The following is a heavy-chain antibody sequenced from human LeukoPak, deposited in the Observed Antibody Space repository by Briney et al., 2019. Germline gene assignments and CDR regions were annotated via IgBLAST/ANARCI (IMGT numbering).Heavy chain of an antibody. D-gene: IGHD6-13*01. CDR2: ISAYNGNT. Sequence: ASVKVSCKASGYTFTSYGISWVRQAPGQGLEWTGWISAYNGNTNYAQKLQGRVTMTTDTSTSTAYMELRSLRSDDTAVYYCARDYQDSSSWGCLGYWGQGTLVTVSS. J-gene: IGHJ4*02. V-gene: IGHV1-18*01. CDR1: GYTFTSYG. CDR3: ARDYQDSSSWGCLGY.